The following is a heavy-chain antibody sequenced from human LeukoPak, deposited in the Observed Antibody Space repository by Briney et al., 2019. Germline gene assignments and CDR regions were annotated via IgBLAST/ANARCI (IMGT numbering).Heavy chain of an antibody. CDR2: IKQDGSEK. V-gene: IGHV3-7*01. CDR1: GVTFSTYW. CDR3: ARKGSLDS. Sequence: GGSLRLSCAASGVTFSTYWMSWVRQAPGKGLEWVANIKQDGSEKYYVDSVKGRFTISRDNAKNSLYLQMNSLRAEDTAVYYCARKGSLDSWGQGTLVTVSS. J-gene: IGHJ4*02.